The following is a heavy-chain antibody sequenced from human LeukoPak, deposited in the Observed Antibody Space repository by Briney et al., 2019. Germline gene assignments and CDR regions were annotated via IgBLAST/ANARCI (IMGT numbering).Heavy chain of an antibody. J-gene: IGHJ3*02. CDR3: ARGGSYLSAFDI. V-gene: IGHV3-53*01. CDR2: IYSGGST. D-gene: IGHD1-26*01. Sequence: GGSLRLSCAASGFTVSSNYMSWVRQAPGKGLEWVSIIYSGGSTFYADSVKGRFTISRDNSKNTLYLQVNSLRAEDTAVYYCARGGSYLSAFDIWGQGTMVTVSS. CDR1: GFTVSSNY.